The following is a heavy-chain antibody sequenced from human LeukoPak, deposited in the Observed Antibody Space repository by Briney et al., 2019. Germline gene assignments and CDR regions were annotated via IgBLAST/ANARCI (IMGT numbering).Heavy chain of an antibody. CDR3: ARDVVGALDY. V-gene: IGHV3-7*01. CDR1: GCTFSNCL. D-gene: IGHD1-26*01. CDR2: IRLDGGER. Sequence: GLALTLSCAASGCTFSNCLMRGVGQAPGGGVEWVANIRLDGGERNYVDSVKGRFTISRDNGKNSLYLQMHSLRAEDTAVYYCARDVVGALDYWGQGTLVTVSS. J-gene: IGHJ4*02.